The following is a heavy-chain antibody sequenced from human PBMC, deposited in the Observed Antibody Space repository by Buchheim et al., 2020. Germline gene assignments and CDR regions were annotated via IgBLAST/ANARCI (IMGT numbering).Heavy chain of an antibody. Sequence: HMLDSGGGLVQPGGSLRLSCAASVFAFCAYAMNWVRQAPGKGLERVSYISSSSNIIYNTASVRGRFTISRDNAQTSLHLQMNSLRDEDTAVYYCATWAFYHGVDVWGQGTT. CDR3: ATWAFYHGVDV. CDR2: ISSSSNII. CDR1: VFAFCAYA. V-gene: IGHV3-48*02. D-gene: IGHD7-27*01. J-gene: IGHJ6*02.